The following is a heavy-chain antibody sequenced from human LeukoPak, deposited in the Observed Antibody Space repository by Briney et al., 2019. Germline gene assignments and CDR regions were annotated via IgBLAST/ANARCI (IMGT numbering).Heavy chain of an antibody. D-gene: IGHD6-19*01. CDR2: IIPIFGTT. CDR3: ARSPLYSSARRDGYYYYGMDV. CDR1: GGTFISYA. Sequence: ASVKVSCKASGGTFISYAISWVRQAPGQGLEWMGGIIPIFGTTNYAQKFQGRVTITADESTSTAYMELSSLRSEDAAVYYCARSPLYSSARRDGYYYYGMDVWGQGTTVTVSS. V-gene: IGHV1-69*13. J-gene: IGHJ6*02.